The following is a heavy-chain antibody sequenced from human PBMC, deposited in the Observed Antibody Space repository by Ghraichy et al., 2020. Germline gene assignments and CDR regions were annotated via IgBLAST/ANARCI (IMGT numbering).Heavy chain of an antibody. J-gene: IGHJ2*01. Sequence: SETLSLTCAVYGGSFSGYYWSWIRQPPGKGLEWIGEINHSGSTNYNPSLKSRVTISVDTSKNQFSLKLSSVTAADTAVYYCAREGVAARRKGGPSVAIYFDLWGRGTLVTVSS. V-gene: IGHV4-34*01. CDR1: GGSFSGYY. CDR3: AREGVAARRKGGPSVAIYFDL. CDR2: INHSGST. D-gene: IGHD6-6*01.